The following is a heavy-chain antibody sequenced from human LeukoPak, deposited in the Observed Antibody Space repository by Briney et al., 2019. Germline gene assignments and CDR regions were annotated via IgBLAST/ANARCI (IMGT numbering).Heavy chain of an antibody. Sequence: GGSLRLSCAVSGFSFSDHNMNWVRQAPGKGLEWVGRIKSKTDGGTTDYAAPVKGRFTISRDDSRHTLYLQVNSLKTEDTAVYYCTTGNWGSFSYWGQGTLVTVSS. CDR3: TTGNWGSFSY. CDR2: IKSKTDGGTT. J-gene: IGHJ4*02. CDR1: GFSFSDHN. V-gene: IGHV3-15*01. D-gene: IGHD7-27*01.